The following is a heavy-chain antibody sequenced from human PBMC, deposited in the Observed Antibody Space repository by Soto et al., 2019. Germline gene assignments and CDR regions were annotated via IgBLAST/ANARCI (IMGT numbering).Heavy chain of an antibody. J-gene: IGHJ6*02. Sequence: GESLKISCKGSGYSFTSYWIGWVRQMPGKGLEWMGIIYPGDSDTRYSPSFQGQVTISADKSISTAYLQWSSLKASDTAMYYCARLYSGYESYYYGMDVWGQGTTVTVSS. D-gene: IGHD5-12*01. CDR3: ARLYSGYESYYYGMDV. CDR2: IYPGDSDT. CDR1: GYSFTSYW. V-gene: IGHV5-51*01.